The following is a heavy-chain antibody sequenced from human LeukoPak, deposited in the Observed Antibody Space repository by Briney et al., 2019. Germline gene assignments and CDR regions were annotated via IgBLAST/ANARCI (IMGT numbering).Heavy chain of an antibody. CDR2: INPSSGGT. Sequence: AAVTVSCKASGYTFTGYYIHWVRQAPGQGLEWMGWINPSSGGTNYAQRFQGSVTMTRDTSISAAYMELSRLSSADTAVYYCARYYFGFWSGYLEWNWFDPWGQGTLVTVSS. V-gene: IGHV1-2*02. J-gene: IGHJ5*02. D-gene: IGHD3-3*01. CDR1: GYTFTGYY. CDR3: ARYYFGFWSGYLEWNWFDP.